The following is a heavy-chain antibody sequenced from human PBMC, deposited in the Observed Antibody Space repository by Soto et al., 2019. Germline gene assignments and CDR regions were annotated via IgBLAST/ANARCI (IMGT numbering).Heavy chain of an antibody. D-gene: IGHD6-13*01. CDR1: GGTFSTYT. V-gene: IGHV1-69*02. J-gene: IGHJ3*02. CDR2: IIPMLDIT. Sequence: QVQLVQSGAEVKKPGSSVKVSCKASGGTFSTYTIIWVRQAPGQGLEWMGRIIPMLDITNNAQRFQGRVTITADKSPSTAYRELSSLRSEDTAVYYCTLGSWSAETFDIWGRGTMVTVSS. CDR3: TLGSWSAETFDI.